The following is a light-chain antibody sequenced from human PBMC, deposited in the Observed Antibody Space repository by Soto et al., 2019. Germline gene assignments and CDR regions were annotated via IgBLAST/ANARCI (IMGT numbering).Light chain of an antibody. V-gene: IGKV3-11*01. CDR2: DAS. CDR3: QQRSNWPPA. J-gene: IGKJ5*01. Sequence: EIVLTQSPATLSLSPGERATLSCRASQSVSSYLAWYQQKPGQAPRLLIYDASNRATGIPARFNGSGSGTDFTLTISSLEPADFAVYYCQQRSNWPPAFGQGTRLEIK. CDR1: QSVSSY.